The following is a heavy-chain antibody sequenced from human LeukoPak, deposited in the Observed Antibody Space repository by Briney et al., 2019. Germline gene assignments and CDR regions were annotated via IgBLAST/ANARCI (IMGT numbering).Heavy chain of an antibody. CDR2: FHHSGST. CDR3: ARREGYNFDY. CDR1: GYSISSGFY. Sequence: SETLSLTCSVSGYSISSGFYWDWIRQPPGKGLEWIGSFHHSGSTPYNPSLNSRVSIPVDTSKNQLSLKLSSVTAADTAVYYCARREGYNFDYWGQGTLVTVSS. D-gene: IGHD5-24*01. V-gene: IGHV4-38-2*02. J-gene: IGHJ4*02.